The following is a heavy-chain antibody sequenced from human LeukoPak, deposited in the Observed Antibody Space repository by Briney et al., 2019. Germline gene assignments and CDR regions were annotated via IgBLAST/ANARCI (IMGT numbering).Heavy chain of an antibody. CDR3: ARASDERIYFDF. V-gene: IGHV4-30-4*01. Sequence: SETLSLTCTVSGGSIRSGTYFWSWIRQTPGKGLQWIGYICYNGSAYYSPSLKSRVSMPVDTPKNQFSLKLRSVTAADTAVYYCARASDERIYFDFWGQGILVTVSS. CDR1: GGSIRSGTYF. J-gene: IGHJ4*02. D-gene: IGHD3-10*01. CDR2: ICYNGSA.